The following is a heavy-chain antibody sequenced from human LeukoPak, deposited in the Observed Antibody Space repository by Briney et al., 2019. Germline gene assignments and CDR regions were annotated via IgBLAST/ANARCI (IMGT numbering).Heavy chain of an antibody. J-gene: IGHJ4*02. Sequence: ASVKVSCKASGYTFTRYGISWVRQAPGQGLEWMGIINPSGGSSSYAQKFQGRVTMTRDTSTNTVYMELSSLRSEDTAVYYCARDGTSRIAATSWGQGTLVTVSS. D-gene: IGHD6-13*01. CDR2: INPSGGSS. V-gene: IGHV1-46*01. CDR1: GYTFTRYG. CDR3: ARDGTSRIAATS.